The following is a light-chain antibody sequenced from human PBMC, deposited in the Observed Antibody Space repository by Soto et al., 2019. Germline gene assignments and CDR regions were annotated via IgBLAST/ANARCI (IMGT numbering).Light chain of an antibody. CDR3: QHHPNWPLT. Sequence: EIVLTQSPATLSLSPGERATLSCRASQSVSSNLAWYQQKPGQAPRLLIYDASNRATGIPARFSGSGSGTDFTLAISSLEPEDFAFYYCQHHPNWPLTFGGGTKVEIK. J-gene: IGKJ4*01. CDR2: DAS. V-gene: IGKV3-11*01. CDR1: QSVSSN.